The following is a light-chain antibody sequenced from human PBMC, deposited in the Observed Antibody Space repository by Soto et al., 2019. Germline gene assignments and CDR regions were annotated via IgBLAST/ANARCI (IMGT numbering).Light chain of an antibody. CDR1: SIASRS. Sequence: YELTQPPSLSVAPGKTASITCGGDSIASRSVHWYQQRPGQAPLLVISYDTDRPSGIPERFSGSNSGNTATLTISRVEAGDEADYYCQVWDSNTDHGVFGGGTKLTVL. CDR2: YDT. J-gene: IGLJ2*01. CDR3: QVWDSNTDHGV. V-gene: IGLV3-21*04.